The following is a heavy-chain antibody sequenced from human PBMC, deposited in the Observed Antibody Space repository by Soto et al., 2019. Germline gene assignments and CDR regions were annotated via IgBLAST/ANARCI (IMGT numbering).Heavy chain of an antibody. CDR3: ARARQQLAYYYYGMDV. CDR2: ISSNGGST. CDR1: GFTFSSYA. V-gene: IGHV3-64*01. Sequence: EVQLVESGGGLFQPGGSLRLSCAASGFTFSSYAMHWVRQAPRKGLEYVTAISSNGGSTYYANSVKGRFTISRDNSKNTLYLQMGRLRAEDMAVYYCARARQQLAYYYYGMDVWGQGTTVTVSS. J-gene: IGHJ6*02. D-gene: IGHD6-13*01.